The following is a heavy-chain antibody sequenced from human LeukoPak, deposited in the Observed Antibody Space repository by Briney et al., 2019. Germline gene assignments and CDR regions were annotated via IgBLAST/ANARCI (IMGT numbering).Heavy chain of an antibody. CDR2: IYYSGST. V-gene: IGHV4-39*07. Sequence: SETLSLACTVSGGSISCSSYYWGWIRQPPGKGLEWIGSIYYSGSTYYNPSLKSRVTISVDTFKNQFSLKLSSVTAADTAVYYCVVVPAAILNWFDPWGQGTLVTVSS. CDR3: VVVPAAILNWFDP. D-gene: IGHD2-2*01. J-gene: IGHJ5*02. CDR1: GGSISCSSYY.